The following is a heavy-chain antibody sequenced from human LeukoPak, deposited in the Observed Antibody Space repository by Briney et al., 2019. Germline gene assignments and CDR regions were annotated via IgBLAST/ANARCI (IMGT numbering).Heavy chain of an antibody. CDR1: GFTFSSYS. J-gene: IGHJ4*02. CDR3: VRDHYYSFDY. V-gene: IGHV3-48*02. D-gene: IGHD2/OR15-2a*01. CDR2: ISSSSSAI. Sequence: PGGSLRLSCAASGFTFSSYSMNWVRQAPGKGLEWISYISSSSSAIYYADSVKGRSTISRDNAENSLYLQMNSLRDEDTAVYYCVRDHYYSFDYWGQGTLVTVSS.